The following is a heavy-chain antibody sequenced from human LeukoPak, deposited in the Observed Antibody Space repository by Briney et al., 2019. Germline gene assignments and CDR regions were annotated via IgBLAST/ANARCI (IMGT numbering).Heavy chain of an antibody. CDR3: ARHRGIAGTTGGFDS. Sequence: GESLQISCKGSGYSFTNYWIGWVRQMPGKGLEWMGIHHSSDSDTTYSPSFLGQVTISADKSISTAYLQWSSLKASDTAMYYCARHRGIAGTTGGFDSWGQGTLVTVSS. J-gene: IGHJ5*01. V-gene: IGHV5-51*01. CDR2: HHSSDSDT. CDR1: GYSFTNYW. D-gene: IGHD1-20*01.